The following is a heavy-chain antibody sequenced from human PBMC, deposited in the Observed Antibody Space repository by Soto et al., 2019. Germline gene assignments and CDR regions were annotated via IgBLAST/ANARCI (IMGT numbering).Heavy chain of an antibody. CDR2: ASFDGNTQ. Sequence: PGGSLRLSCAASGFTFSSFAMHWVRQAPGKGLEWVTLASFDGNTQYYADSVRGRFTISRDNAESSLYLQMNSLRDEDTAVYFCARDFGHGYYLDYWGRGTLVTVSS. V-gene: IGHV3-30-3*01. CDR3: ARDFGHGYYLDY. CDR1: GFTFSSFA. D-gene: IGHD3-3*01. J-gene: IGHJ4*02.